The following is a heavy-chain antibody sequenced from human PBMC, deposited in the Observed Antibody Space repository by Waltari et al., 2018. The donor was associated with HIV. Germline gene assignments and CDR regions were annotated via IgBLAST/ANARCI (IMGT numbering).Heavy chain of an antibody. D-gene: IGHD2-21*02. J-gene: IGHJ5*02. CDR1: GFTFSDYY. CDR3: ARVSATYCGGDCHNWFDP. V-gene: IGHV3-11*01. Sequence: QVQLVESGGGLVKPGGSLRLSCAASGFTFSDYYMTWISQAPGKGLEWVSYISSDGTTIYYADSLKGRFTISRDNTKNSLYLQMNSLRAEDTAVYYCARVSATYCGGDCHNWFDPWGQGTLVTVSS. CDR2: ISSDGTTI.